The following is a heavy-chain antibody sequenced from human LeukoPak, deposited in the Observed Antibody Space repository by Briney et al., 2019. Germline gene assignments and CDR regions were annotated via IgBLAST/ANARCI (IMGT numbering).Heavy chain of an antibody. CDR3: AKDLGRGLVGTTEGFDY. J-gene: IGHJ4*02. D-gene: IGHD1-26*01. CDR2: ISGSGAYS. CDR1: GFTFSSYG. V-gene: IGHV3-23*01. Sequence: GGSLRLSCAASGFTFSSYGMHWVRQAPGKGLEWVSGISGSGAYSYYADSVKGRFTISRDNSKNTLYLQMNSLRAEDTAVYYCAKDLGRGLVGTTEGFDYWGQGTLVTVSS.